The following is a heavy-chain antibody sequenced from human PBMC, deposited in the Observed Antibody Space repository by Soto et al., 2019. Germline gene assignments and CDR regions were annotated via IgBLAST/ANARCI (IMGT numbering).Heavy chain of an antibody. CDR1: GFTFSSYG. J-gene: IGHJ4*02. Sequence: QVQLVESGGGVVQPGRSLRLSCAASGFTFSSYGMHWVRQAPGKGLEWVAVIWYDGSNKYYADSVKGRFTISRDNSKNTLYLQMNSRRAEDTAVYYCARDSGGYFDYWGQGTLVTVSS. D-gene: IGHD3-22*01. V-gene: IGHV3-33*01. CDR3: ARDSGGYFDY. CDR2: IWYDGSNK.